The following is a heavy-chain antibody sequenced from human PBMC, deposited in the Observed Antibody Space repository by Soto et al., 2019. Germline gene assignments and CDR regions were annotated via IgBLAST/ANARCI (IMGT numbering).Heavy chain of an antibody. CDR2: INPSGGGT. Sequence: QVQLVQSGAEVKKPGASVKISCKASGYNFIGQYIHWVRQAPVQGLEWMGIINPSGGGTPYAQQFQGRVVMTSDASTSTVYVELSGLTSEDTALSFCARLIGVHNTQTFWLGYFDYWGQGTLVTVSA. V-gene: IGHV1-46*01. CDR1: GYNFIGQY. CDR3: ARLIGVHNTQTFWLGYFDY. D-gene: IGHD3-3*01. J-gene: IGHJ4*02.